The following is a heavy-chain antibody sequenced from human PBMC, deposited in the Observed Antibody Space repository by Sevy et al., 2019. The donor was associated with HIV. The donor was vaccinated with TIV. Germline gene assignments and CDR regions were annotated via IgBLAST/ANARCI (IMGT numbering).Heavy chain of an antibody. V-gene: IGHV1-18*01. J-gene: IGHJ4*02. CDR3: ARAYSRGGRCYSLAY. CDR2: ISDHNGDT. D-gene: IGHD2-15*01. Sequence: ASVKVSCKASGYTFTTYRITWVRQAPGQGLESLGRISDHNGDTDYPQKFQGRVTMITDTSTSTAYMELRSLRSDDTAIYYCARAYSRGGRCYSLAYWGQGTLVTVSS. CDR1: GYTFTTYR.